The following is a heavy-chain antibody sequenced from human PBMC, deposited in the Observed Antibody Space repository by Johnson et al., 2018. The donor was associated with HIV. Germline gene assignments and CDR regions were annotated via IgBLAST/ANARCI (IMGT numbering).Heavy chain of an antibody. CDR2: IKSISDGGTT. D-gene: IGHD3-3*01. J-gene: IGHJ3*02. CDR1: GFTFSNAW. CDR3: TTNFWSGFYPDAFDI. Sequence: VLLVESGGGLVKPGGSLRLPCAASGFTFSNAWMTWVRQAPGKGLEWVGRIKSISDGGTTDYAAPVRGRFSISRDDSETTVYLQMNSLKIEDTAVYYCTTNFWSGFYPDAFDIWGQGTIVTVSS. V-gene: IGHV3-15*01.